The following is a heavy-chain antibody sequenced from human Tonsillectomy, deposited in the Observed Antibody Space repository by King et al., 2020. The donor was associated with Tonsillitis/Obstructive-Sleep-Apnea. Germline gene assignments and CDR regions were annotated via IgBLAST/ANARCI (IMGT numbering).Heavy chain of an antibody. Sequence: QLVQSGAEVKKPGESLRISCEGSEFTFSSYWITWVRQMPGKGLEWMGRIDPSDSYNNYSPAFQGHVTISADKSLSTAYLQWSSLKASDTAMYYCATSRRWEWELVGDAFDIWGQGTMVTVSS. V-gene: IGHV5-10-1*01. D-gene: IGHD1-26*01. CDR3: ATSRRWEWELVGDAFDI. CDR1: EFTFSSYW. J-gene: IGHJ3*02. CDR2: IDPSDSYN.